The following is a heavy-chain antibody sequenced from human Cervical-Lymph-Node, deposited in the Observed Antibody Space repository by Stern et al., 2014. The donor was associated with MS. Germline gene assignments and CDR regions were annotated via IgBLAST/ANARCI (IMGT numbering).Heavy chain of an antibody. J-gene: IGHJ6*02. Sequence: QVQLVQSGPEVKKPGASVNVSCKASGYPFTKFGISWVRQAPGQGLEWMGWISGYKGNTKYAQKFQGRITMTTDTSTSTVYIELRSLRSDDTAVYDWARGGRGALSGTYFYYYYYGMDVWGQGTTVAVSS. D-gene: IGHD1-26*01. CDR3: ARGGRGALSGTYFYYYYYGMDV. CDR2: ISGYKGNT. CDR1: GYPFTKFG. V-gene: IGHV1-18*01.